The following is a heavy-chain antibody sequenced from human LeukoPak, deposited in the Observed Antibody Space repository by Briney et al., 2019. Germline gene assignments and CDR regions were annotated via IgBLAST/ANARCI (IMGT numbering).Heavy chain of an antibody. D-gene: IGHD3-16*02. CDR1: GYTFTRYY. J-gene: IGHJ4*02. CDR2: INPISGAT. CDR3: ARLPYRDGVAQDY. Sequence: ASVKVSCKTSGYTFTRYYMQWVRQAPGHGLEWMGIINPISGATDYPQKFQGRVTMTRDTSTSTVYMELSSLRSEDTAMYYCARLPYRDGVAQDYWGQGTLVTVSS. V-gene: IGHV1-46*01.